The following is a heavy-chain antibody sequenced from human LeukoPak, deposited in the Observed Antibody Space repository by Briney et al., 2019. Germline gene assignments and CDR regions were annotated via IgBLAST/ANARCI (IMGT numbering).Heavy chain of an antibody. D-gene: IGHD1-26*01. V-gene: IGHV4-31*03. Sequence: SETLSLTRTVSGGSISSGGYYWSWIRQHPGKGLEWIGYIYYSGSTYYNPSLKSRVTISVDTSKNQFSLKLSSVTAADTAVYYCAGQWELLGWFDPWGQGTLVTVSS. CDR3: AGQWELLGWFDP. CDR1: GGSISSGGYY. CDR2: IYYSGST. J-gene: IGHJ5*02.